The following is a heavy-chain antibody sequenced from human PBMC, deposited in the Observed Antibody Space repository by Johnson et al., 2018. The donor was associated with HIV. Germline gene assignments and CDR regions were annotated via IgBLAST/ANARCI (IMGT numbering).Heavy chain of an antibody. CDR3: ARVRSGRENVFDI. CDR2: ISYDGTNP. D-gene: IGHD1-26*01. CDR1: AFTFSSSG. J-gene: IGHJ3*02. Sequence: QVPLVESVGGVVQPGRSLRLSCAASAFTFSSSGMHWVRQAPGTGLAFVTVISYDGTNPYYADSVKGRFTISRDNSKNTLYLQMNSLRAEDTAVYYCARVRSGRENVFDIWGQGTMVTVSS. V-gene: IGHV3-30*03.